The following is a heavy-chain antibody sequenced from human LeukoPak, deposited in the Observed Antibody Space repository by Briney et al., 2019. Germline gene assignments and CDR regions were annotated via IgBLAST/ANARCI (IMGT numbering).Heavy chain of an antibody. J-gene: IGHJ5*02. CDR1: GGSISSYS. Sequence: SETLSLTCTVSGGSISSYSWNWIRQPPGKGLEWIGYIYYSGRTDYNPSLKSRVTMSIDTSKNQFSLKVTSVIAADTAVYYCGRRRVETATITEDNWFDPWGQGTLVTVSS. D-gene: IGHD5-24*01. CDR3: GRRRVETATITEDNWFDP. V-gene: IGHV4-59*08. CDR2: IYYSGRT.